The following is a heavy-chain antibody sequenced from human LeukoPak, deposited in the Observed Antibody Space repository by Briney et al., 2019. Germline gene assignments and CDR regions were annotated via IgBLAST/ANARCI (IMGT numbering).Heavy chain of an antibody. CDR1: GGSISSSSYY. V-gene: IGHV4-39*01. Sequence: SETLSLTCTVSGGSISSSSYYWGWIRQPPGKGLEWIGGIYYSGSTYYNPSLKSRVTISVDTSKNQFSLKLSSVTAADTAVYYCARGPNFDYWGQGTLVTVSS. J-gene: IGHJ4*02. CDR3: ARGPNFDY. CDR2: IYYSGST.